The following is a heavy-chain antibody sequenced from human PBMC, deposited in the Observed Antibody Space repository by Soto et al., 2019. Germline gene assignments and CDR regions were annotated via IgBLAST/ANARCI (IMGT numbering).Heavy chain of an antibody. Sequence: GASVKVSCKTSGFTFSSSAVHWVRQARGHRLQWIGWIDVGSDNANYAQMLQERITISRDMSTSTAYMELSSLRPEDTAIYYCARDASGYSGSHYIDYFNFWGQGTLVTVSS. CDR1: GFTFSSSA. V-gene: IGHV1-58*01. CDR2: IDVGSDNA. CDR3: ARDASGYSGSHYIDYFNF. J-gene: IGHJ4*02. D-gene: IGHD1-26*01.